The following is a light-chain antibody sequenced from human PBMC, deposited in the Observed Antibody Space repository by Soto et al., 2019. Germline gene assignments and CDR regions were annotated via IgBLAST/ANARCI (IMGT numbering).Light chain of an antibody. CDR1: SGSIGRNY. Sequence: NFMLTQPHSVSESPGKTVTISCTRSSGSIGRNYVQWFQQRPGSSPTTVIYDDKERPSGVPDRFSGSIDSSTNSASLTISGLRTEDEADYCCQSYDNSKQVFGGGTKLTVL. V-gene: IGLV6-57*01. J-gene: IGLJ2*01. CDR2: DDK. CDR3: QSYDNSKQV.